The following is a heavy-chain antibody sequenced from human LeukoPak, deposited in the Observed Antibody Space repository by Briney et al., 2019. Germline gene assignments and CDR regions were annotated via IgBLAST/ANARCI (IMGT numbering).Heavy chain of an antibody. CDR3: ARFGSY. V-gene: IGHV4-39*01. D-gene: IGHD3-10*01. J-gene: IGHJ4*02. CDR1: GGSITTGSHY. CDR2: IYHSGTT. Sequence: SETLSLTCTVSGGSITTGSHYWGWVRQPPGKGLEWIGSIYHSGTTYYKSSLKSRVTISIDTSRTQFSLTLNSVTAADTAVYYCARFGSYWGQGTLVTVSS.